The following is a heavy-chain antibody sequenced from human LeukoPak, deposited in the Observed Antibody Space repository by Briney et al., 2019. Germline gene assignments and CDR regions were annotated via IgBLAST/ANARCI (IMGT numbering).Heavy chain of an antibody. Sequence: SETLSLTCAVYGGSFSGYYWSWIRQPPGKGLEWIGEINHSGSTNYNPSLKSRVTISVDTSKNQFSLKLSSVTAADTAVYYCARVSRRAAAGTRYFDYWGQGTLVTVSS. CDR2: INHSGST. CDR3: ARVSRRAAAGTRYFDY. D-gene: IGHD6-13*01. CDR1: GGSFSGYY. J-gene: IGHJ4*02. V-gene: IGHV4-34*01.